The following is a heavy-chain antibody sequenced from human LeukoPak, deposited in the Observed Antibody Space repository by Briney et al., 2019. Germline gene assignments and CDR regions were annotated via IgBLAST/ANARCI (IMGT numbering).Heavy chain of an antibody. CDR2: IYPSSGGT. D-gene: IGHD3-16*01. CDR1: GYTFTVHH. J-gene: IGHJ4*02. CDR3: VGVTYSSYDDFDY. V-gene: IGHV1-2*02. Sequence: ASVTVSCKTSGYTFTVHHIHWVRQAPAQGLEWMGWIYPSSGGTQYGQKFKGRVTMTRDTSVSTAYMELTRLQFDDTAVYYCVGVTYSSYDDFDYWGQGTLVTVSS.